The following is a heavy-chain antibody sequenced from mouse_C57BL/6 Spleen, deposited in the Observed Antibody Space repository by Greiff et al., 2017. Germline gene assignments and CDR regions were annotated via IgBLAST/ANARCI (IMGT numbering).Heavy chain of an antibody. Sequence: QVQLQQPGAELVKPGASVKMSCKASGYTFTSYWITWVKQRPGQGLEWIGDIYPGSGSTNYNEKFKSKATLTVDTSSSTAYMQLSSLTSEDSAVYYCARRYNDYRYLYFDVWGTGTTVTVSS. D-gene: IGHD2-4*01. J-gene: IGHJ1*03. V-gene: IGHV1-55*01. CDR1: GYTFTSYW. CDR3: ARRYNDYRYLYFDV. CDR2: IYPGSGST.